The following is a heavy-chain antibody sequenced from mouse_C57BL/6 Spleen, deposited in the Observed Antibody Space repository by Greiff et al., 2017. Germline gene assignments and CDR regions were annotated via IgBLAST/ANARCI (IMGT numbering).Heavy chain of an antibody. Sequence: EVQLQQSVAELVRPGASVKLSCTASGFNIKNTYMPWVKQRPEQGLEWIGRIDPANGNTKYAPKFQGKATITADTSSNTAYLQLSSRTSEDAATDYCARSDRDYGYDGALDYWGQGTSVTVSS. CDR1: GFNIKNTY. CDR2: IDPANGNT. CDR3: ARSDRDYGYDGALDY. J-gene: IGHJ4*01. V-gene: IGHV14-3*01. D-gene: IGHD2-2*01.